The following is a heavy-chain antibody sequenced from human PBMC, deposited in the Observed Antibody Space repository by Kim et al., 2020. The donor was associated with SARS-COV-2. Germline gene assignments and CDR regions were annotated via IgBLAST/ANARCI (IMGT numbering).Heavy chain of an antibody. Sequence: GRFTISRDNTKNTLYLQMNSLRAEDTAVYYCARGHSGWPPSLVYYGMDVWGQGTTVTVSS. CDR3: ARGHSGWPPSLVYYGMDV. V-gene: IGHV3-53*01. D-gene: IGHD6-19*01. J-gene: IGHJ6*02.